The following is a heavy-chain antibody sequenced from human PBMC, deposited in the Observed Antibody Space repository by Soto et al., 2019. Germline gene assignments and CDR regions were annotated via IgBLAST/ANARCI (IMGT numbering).Heavy chain of an antibody. CDR2: IYYSGST. D-gene: IGHD5-18*01. CDR1: GGSISSGGYY. J-gene: IGHJ6*02. Sequence: SETLSLTCTVSGGSISSGGYYWSWIRQHPGKGLEWIGYIYYSGSTYYNPSLKSRVTISVDTSKNQFSLKLSSVTAADTAVYYCARQPGPSYSYGGYYYYGMDVWGQGTTVTSP. V-gene: IGHV4-31*03. CDR3: ARQPGPSYSYGGYYYYGMDV.